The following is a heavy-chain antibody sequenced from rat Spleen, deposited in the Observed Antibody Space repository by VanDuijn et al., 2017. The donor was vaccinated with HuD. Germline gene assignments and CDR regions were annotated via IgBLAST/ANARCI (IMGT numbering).Heavy chain of an antibody. J-gene: IGHJ2*01. CDR2: ISNDGGTT. CDR3: TRDRILRSTGFDY. Sequence: EVQLAETGGGLVQPGRSLKLSCVASGFTFSRYWMYWVRQAPGKGLEWVSSISNDGGTTYYRDSVKGRFTVSRDNTIGSLYLQMDSLRSEDTATYYCTRDRILRSTGFDYWGQGVMVTVSS. D-gene: IGHD1-6*01. V-gene: IGHV5-58*01. CDR1: GFTFSRYW.